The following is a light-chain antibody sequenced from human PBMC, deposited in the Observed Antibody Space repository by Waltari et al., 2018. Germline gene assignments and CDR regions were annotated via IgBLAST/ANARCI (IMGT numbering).Light chain of an antibody. CDR2: EVN. CDR1: SGDVGGSPY. CDR3: SSYSDSNNLV. Sequence: QSALTQPPSASGSPGQSVTISCPGTSGDVGGSPYVSWYQQHPGRAPKLIIYEVNTRPSGVPGRFSGSKSGNTASLTVSGPQAEDEAEYYCSSYSDSNNLVFGGGTKLTVL. V-gene: IGLV2-8*01. J-gene: IGLJ2*01.